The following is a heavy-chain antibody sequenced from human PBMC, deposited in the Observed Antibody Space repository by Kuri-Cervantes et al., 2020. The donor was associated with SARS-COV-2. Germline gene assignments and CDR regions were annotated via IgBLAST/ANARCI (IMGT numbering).Heavy chain of an antibody. Sequence: ASAKVSCKASGYTFTTYGISWVRQAPGQGLEWMGWINPNSGGTNYAQKFQGRVTMTRDTSISTAYMELSRLRSDDTAVYYCARGHTYVSGYSTNGGVYYMDVWGKGTTVTVSS. CDR3: ARGHTYVSGYSTNGGVYYMDV. CDR2: INPNSGGT. V-gene: IGHV1-2*02. J-gene: IGHJ6*03. D-gene: IGHD5-18*01. CDR1: GYTFTTYG.